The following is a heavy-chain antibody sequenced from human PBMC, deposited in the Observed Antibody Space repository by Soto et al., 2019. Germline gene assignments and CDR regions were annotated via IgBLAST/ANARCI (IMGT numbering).Heavy chain of an antibody. V-gene: IGHV4-34*01. Sequence: SETLCLTCAVYGGSFSGYDGSWIRQPPGKGLEWIGEINHSGSTNYNPSLKSRVTISVDTSKNQFSLKLSSVTAADTAVYYCARPLFGRGNWFDPWGQGTLVTVSS. CDR2: INHSGST. D-gene: IGHD3-10*01. CDR1: GGSFSGYD. CDR3: ARPLFGRGNWFDP. J-gene: IGHJ5*02.